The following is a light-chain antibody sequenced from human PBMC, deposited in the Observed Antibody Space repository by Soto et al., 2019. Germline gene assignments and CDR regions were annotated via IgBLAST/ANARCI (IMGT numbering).Light chain of an antibody. J-gene: IGLJ2*01. CDR3: SSYTSSGVV. CDR2: EVS. CDR1: SSDVGGYNY. Sequence: QSALTQPASVSGSPGQSITISCTGTSSDVGGYNYVSCYHQHPGKAPKAMIFEVSNRPSGVSNRFSGSKSGNTASLTISGLQAEDEADYYCSSYTSSGVVFGGGTKLTVL. V-gene: IGLV2-14*01.